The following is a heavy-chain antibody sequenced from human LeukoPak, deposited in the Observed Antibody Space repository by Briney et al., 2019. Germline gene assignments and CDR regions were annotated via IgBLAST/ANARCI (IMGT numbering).Heavy chain of an antibody. CDR3: ARHYRVGSTNMGTYFDY. V-gene: IGHV4-59*08. Sequence: PSETLSLTCTVSDVSISNYFWSWLRQPPGKGLEWIGYISYSGSANYNPSLKSRVTISADTSKNQFSLKLSSVTAADTAMYYCARHYRVGSTNMGTYFDYWGQGTLVTVSS. D-gene: IGHD1-26*01. CDR1: DVSISNYF. J-gene: IGHJ4*02. CDR2: ISYSGSA.